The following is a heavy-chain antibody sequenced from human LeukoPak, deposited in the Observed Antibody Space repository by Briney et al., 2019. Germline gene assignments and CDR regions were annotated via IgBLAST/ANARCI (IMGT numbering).Heavy chain of an antibody. CDR2: IKQDGSEK. CDR1: GFTFSSYW. D-gene: IGHD2-21*01. CDR3: AKAPVTTCRGAYCYPFDY. V-gene: IGHV3-7*03. J-gene: IGHJ4*02. Sequence: GGSLRLSCAASGFTFSSYWMSWVRQAPGKGLQWVANIKQDGSEKYYVDSVKGRFTISRDNAKKSLYLQMNSLRPEDAAVYYCAKAPVTTCRGAYCYPFDYWGQGTLVTVSS.